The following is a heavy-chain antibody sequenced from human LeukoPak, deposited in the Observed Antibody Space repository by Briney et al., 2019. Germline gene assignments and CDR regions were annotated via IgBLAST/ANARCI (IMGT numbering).Heavy chain of an antibody. CDR3: ATLTGPRTFDY. CDR2: ISSSGSTK. Sequence: PGGSLRLSCEGSGFIFSSYEMNWVRQAPGKGLEWVSYISSSGSTKYYADSVKGRFTISRDNAKNSLYLQMDSLRADDTALYYCATLTGPRTFDYWGQGTLVTVSS. V-gene: IGHV3-48*03. D-gene: IGHD1-20*01. J-gene: IGHJ4*02. CDR1: GFIFSSYE.